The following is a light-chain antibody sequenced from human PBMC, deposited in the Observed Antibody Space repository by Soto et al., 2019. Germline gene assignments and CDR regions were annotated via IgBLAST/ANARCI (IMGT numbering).Light chain of an antibody. CDR1: TSDVGGYNY. CDR3: GSYSGSSFLL. J-gene: IGLJ2*01. CDR2: DVS. V-gene: IGLV2-14*01. Sequence: QSALTQPASVSGSPGQSITISCTGTTSDVGGYNYVSWYQQHPGKAPKLMIYDVSNWPSGIPSRFSATKSCTTASLTTSGLQAEDEADYYCGSYSGSSFLLFGGGTKLTVL.